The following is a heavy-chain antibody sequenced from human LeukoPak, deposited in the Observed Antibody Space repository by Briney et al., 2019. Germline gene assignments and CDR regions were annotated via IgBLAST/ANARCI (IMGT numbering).Heavy chain of an antibody. J-gene: IGHJ6*04. CDR1: GFSFELHW. D-gene: IGHD3-16*01. Sequence: GGSLRLSCAASGFSFELHWMHWVRQAPGKGLVWVSRINAAGMSSDYADSAKGRFTISRDNANNMLYLQIHSLGAEDTAVYYCAKSTRAVMAMMDVWGKGTTVTVSS. V-gene: IGHV3-74*01. CDR3: AKSTRAVMAMMDV. CDR2: INAAGMSS.